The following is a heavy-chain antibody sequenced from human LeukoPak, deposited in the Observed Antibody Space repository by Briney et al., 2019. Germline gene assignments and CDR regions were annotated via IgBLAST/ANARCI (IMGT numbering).Heavy chain of an antibody. D-gene: IGHD3-16*02. V-gene: IGHV3-21*01. J-gene: IGHJ4*02. CDR3: AREGYDYVWGSYRHYFDY. CDR2: ITSGGVNT. CDR1: GFTFSSYT. Sequence: GGSLRLSRAASGFTFSSYTMNWVRQAPGKGPEWVSSITSGGVNTYYATSVKGRFTISRDNSKNTLYLQMNSLRAEDTAVYYCAREGYDYVWGSYRHYFDYWGQGTLVTVSS.